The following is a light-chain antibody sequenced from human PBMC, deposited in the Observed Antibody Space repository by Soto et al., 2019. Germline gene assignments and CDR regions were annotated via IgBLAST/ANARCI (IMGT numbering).Light chain of an antibody. CDR2: GGF. V-gene: IGKV3-15*01. Sequence: IVLTQSPGTLSVSPGERVILSCRASQTLRNKLAWYQQKPGQAPRLLIYGGFTRATGIPARFSGSGSGTEFTLTINSLQSEDVATYYCQQHTAWPLTFGPGTKLDLK. CDR1: QTLRNK. CDR3: QQHTAWPLT. J-gene: IGKJ3*01.